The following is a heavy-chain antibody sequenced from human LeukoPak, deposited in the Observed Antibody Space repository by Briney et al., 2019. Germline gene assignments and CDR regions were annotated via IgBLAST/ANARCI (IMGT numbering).Heavy chain of an antibody. J-gene: IGHJ3*02. CDR1: VGSFVGAY. CDR2: INHSGSA. Sequence: SETLSLTGGSMVGSFVGAYWSWSGHPPGKGRGWIGEINHSGSASYNPSLKSRVTISVDTSKIQFSLKLSSVTATDTAVYYCARMRDNWNVCVFDIWGQGTMVTVSS. D-gene: IGHD1-1*01. CDR3: ARMRDNWNVCVFDI. V-gene: IGHV4-34*01.